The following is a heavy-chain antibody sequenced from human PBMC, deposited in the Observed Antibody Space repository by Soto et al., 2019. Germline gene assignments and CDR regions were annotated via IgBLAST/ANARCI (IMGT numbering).Heavy chain of an antibody. CDR2: IYWDDDK. CDR3: ARGGWTTYYSPFFDY. J-gene: IGHJ4*01. CDR1: GFSLSSSGVG. Sequence: QITLKESGPTLVRPTQTLTLTCTFYGFSLSSSGVGVGWIRQPPGKALEWLALIYWDDDKRYSPSLKSRLTITKDTSKNQVVLTLTKLDTVDTATYYCARGGWTTYYSPFFDYWGHGTLVTVSS. V-gene: IGHV2-5*02. D-gene: IGHD3-10*01.